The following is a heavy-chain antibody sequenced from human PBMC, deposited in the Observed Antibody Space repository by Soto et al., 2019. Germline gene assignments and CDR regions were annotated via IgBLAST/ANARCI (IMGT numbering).Heavy chain of an antibody. CDR3: ARGYCSGGSCYSDAFDI. V-gene: IGHV1-8*01. Sequence: ASVKVSCKASGYTFTSYDINWVRQATGQGLEWMGWMNPNSDNTGYAQKFQGRVTMTRNTSISTAYMELSSLRSEDTAVYYCARGYCSGGSCYSDAFDIWGQGTMVTVSS. J-gene: IGHJ3*02. D-gene: IGHD2-15*01. CDR2: MNPNSDNT. CDR1: GYTFTSYD.